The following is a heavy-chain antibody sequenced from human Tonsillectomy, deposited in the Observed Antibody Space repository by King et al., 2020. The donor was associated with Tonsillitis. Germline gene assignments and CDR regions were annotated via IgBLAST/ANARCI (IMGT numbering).Heavy chain of an antibody. CDR1: GCSISTGYY. V-gene: IGHV4-38-2*01. CDR2: FYRSGTT. CDR3: AKDMNYYDSSDRYFDL. Sequence: QLQESGPGLVKPSETLSLTCAVSGCSISTGYYWGWIRQPPGKGLEWIGSFYRSGTTYYTPSLKSRVTISVDTSRNQFSLKLSSVTAADTAVYYCAKDMNYYDSSDRYFDLWGRGTLVTVSS. J-gene: IGHJ2*01. D-gene: IGHD3-22*01.